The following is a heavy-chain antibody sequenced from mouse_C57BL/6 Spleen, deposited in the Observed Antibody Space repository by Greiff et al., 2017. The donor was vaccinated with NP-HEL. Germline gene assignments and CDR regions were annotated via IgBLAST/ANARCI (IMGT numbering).Heavy chain of an antibody. J-gene: IGHJ3*01. CDR1: GYTFTSYG. V-gene: IGHV1-81*01. CDR3: ARIDSSGYLFAY. Sequence: VQLQQSGAELARPGASVKLSCKASGYTFTSYGISWVKQRTGQGLEWIGEIYPRSGNTYYNEKFKGKATLTADKSSSTAYMELRSLTSEDSAVYYCARIDSSGYLFAYWGQGTLVTVSA. CDR2: IYPRSGNT. D-gene: IGHD3-2*02.